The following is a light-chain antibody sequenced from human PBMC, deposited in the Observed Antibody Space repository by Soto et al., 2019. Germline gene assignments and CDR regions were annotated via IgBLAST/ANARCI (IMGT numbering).Light chain of an antibody. CDR1: SSDITDYKS. V-gene: IGLV2-11*01. CDR3: CSYAGVYTVV. Sequence: QSALTQPRSVSGSPGQSVTISCTGTSSDITDYKSVSWYQQHPGKAPKLMIYDVSKRPSGVPDRFSGSKSGNTASLTISGLQAEDEADYHCCSYAGVYTVVFGGGTQLTVL. J-gene: IGLJ2*01. CDR2: DVS.